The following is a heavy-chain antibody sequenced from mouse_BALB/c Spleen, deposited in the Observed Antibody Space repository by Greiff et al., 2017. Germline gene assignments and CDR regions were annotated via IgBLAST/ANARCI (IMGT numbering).Heavy chain of an antibody. CDR3: ARGNYGSSYPDY. Sequence: QVQLQQSGAELVRPGVSVKISCKGSGYTFTDYAMHWVKQSHAKSLEWIGVISTYYGDASYNQKFKGKATMTVDKSSSTAYMELARLTSEDSAIYYCARGNYGSSYPDYWGQGTTLTVSS. J-gene: IGHJ2*01. D-gene: IGHD1-1*01. CDR2: ISTYYGDA. CDR1: GYTFTDYA. V-gene: IGHV1S137*01.